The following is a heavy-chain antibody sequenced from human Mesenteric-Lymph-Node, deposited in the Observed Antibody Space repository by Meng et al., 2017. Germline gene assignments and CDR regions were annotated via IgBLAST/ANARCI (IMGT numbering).Heavy chain of an antibody. Sequence: SETLSLTCTVSGYSISSGYYWGWIRQPPGKGLEWIGSIYHSGSTYYNPSRKSRVTISVDTSKNQFSLKLSSVTAADTAGYYWAREELNYDILTGYLYWFDPWGQGTLVTVS. CDR3: AREELNYDILTGYLYWFDP. D-gene: IGHD3-9*01. CDR2: IYHSGST. CDR1: GYSISSGYY. J-gene: IGHJ5*02. V-gene: IGHV4-38-2*02.